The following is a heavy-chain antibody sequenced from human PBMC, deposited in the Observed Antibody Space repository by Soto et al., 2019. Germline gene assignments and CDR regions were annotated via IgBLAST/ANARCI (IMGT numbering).Heavy chain of an antibody. CDR3: ARAPDIAMATVFDY. CDR2: IYYSGST. J-gene: IGHJ4*02. D-gene: IGHD5-18*01. CDR1: GGSISSYY. Sequence: QVQLQESGPGLVKPSETLSLTCTVSGGSISSYYWSWIRQPPGKGLEWIGYIYYSGSTYHNPSLKGRVTISVDTSKNQFSLRLNSVTAADTAVYYCARAPDIAMATVFDYWGQGTLVTVSS. V-gene: IGHV4-59*01.